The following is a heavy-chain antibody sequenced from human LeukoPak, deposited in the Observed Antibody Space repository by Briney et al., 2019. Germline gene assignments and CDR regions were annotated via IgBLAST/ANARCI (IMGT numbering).Heavy chain of an antibody. J-gene: IGHJ4*02. CDR2: ISSSSSTI. CDR1: GFTFRAYS. D-gene: IGHD3-10*01. CDR3: ARGDGWFGELLNFDN. Sequence: PGGSLRLFCAASGFTFRAYSMNWVRQAPGKGLEWVSYISSSSSTIYYADSVKGRFTISRDNAKNSLYLQMNSLRDEDTAVYYCARGDGWFGELLNFDNWGQGTLVTVSS. V-gene: IGHV3-48*02.